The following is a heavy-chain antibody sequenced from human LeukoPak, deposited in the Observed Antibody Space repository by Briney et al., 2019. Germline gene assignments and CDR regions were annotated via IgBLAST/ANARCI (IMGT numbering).Heavy chain of an antibody. CDR3: GKERYGSSSVVDY. D-gene: IGHD6-6*01. V-gene: IGHV3-15*07. J-gene: IGHJ4*01. CDR1: GFTFSNAW. Sequence: GGSLRLSCAASGFTFSNAWMNWVRQAPGKGLEWVGRIKSKTDGGTTDYAAPVKGRFTISRDDSKNTLYLQMNSLRVEDTAVYHCGKERYGSSSVVDYWGHGTLVTVSS. CDR2: IKSKTDGGTT.